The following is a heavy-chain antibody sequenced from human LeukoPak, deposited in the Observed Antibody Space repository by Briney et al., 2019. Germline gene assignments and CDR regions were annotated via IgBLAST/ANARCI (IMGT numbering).Heavy chain of an antibody. CDR3: AKDHLSDGVGATWYYYYYYMDV. CDR1: GFTFSSYA. Sequence: PGGSLRLACAASGFTFSSYAMNWVRQAPGKGLEWVAVISYDGSNKYYADSVKGRFTISRDNSKNTLYLQMNSLRAEDTAVYYCAKDHLSDGVGATWYYYYYYMDVWGKGTTVTVSS. V-gene: IGHV3-30*04. CDR2: ISYDGSNK. D-gene: IGHD1-26*01. J-gene: IGHJ6*03.